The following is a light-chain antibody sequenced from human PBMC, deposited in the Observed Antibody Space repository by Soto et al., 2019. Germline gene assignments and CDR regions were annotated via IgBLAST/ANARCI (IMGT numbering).Light chain of an antibody. CDR2: EVT. CDR3: SSFTTSTTWV. J-gene: IGLJ3*02. Sequence: QSALTQPASVSGFPGQSITISCTGTSSDVGGYNYVSWYQQHPGKAPKLMIYEVTNRPSGVSNRFSGSKSGNAASLTISGLQGEDEADYYCSSFTTSTTWVFGGGTKLTVL. CDR1: SSDVGGYNY. V-gene: IGLV2-14*01.